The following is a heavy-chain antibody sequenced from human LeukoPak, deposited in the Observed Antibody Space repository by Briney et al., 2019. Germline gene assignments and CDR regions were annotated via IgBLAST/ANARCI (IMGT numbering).Heavy chain of an antibody. J-gene: IGHJ4*02. CDR1: GYSFTNYW. V-gene: IGHV5-51*01. D-gene: IGHD2-15*01. CDR2: IYPGDSDT. Sequence: NHGESLKISCRGSGYSFTNYWVGWVRQMPGKGLEWMGIIYPGDSDTRYSPSFQGQVTISTDKSISTAYLQWSRLKASDTVMYYCARRDRYCTGGSCFSNFDYWGQGTLVTVSS. CDR3: ARRDRYCTGGSCFSNFDY.